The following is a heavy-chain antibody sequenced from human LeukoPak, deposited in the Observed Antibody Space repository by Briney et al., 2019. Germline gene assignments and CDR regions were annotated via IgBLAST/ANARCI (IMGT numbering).Heavy chain of an antibody. CDR3: AKASELGRGYFNY. Sequence: GGSLRLSCAASEFTFSSNAMSWVRKAPGTGRGLASAISGSGGNTYYADSVKGRFTISRDNSKNTLYLQMNSLRAEDTAVYYCAKASELGRGYFNYWGQGTLVTVSS. V-gene: IGHV3-23*01. CDR1: EFTFSSNA. J-gene: IGHJ4*02. CDR2: ISGSGGNT. D-gene: IGHD7-27*01.